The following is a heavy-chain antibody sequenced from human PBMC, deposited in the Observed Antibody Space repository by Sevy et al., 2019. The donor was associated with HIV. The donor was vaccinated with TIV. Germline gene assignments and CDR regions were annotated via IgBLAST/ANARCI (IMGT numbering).Heavy chain of an antibody. Sequence: GGSLRLSCEASGFTFNTYGMHWVRQSPGKGLEWVAVIWYDGTNTNYADSVKGRFTISRDNSKNTLYLQMNSLRGEDTAMYYCAKSKPPQWRMRNAFDIWGQGTRVTVSS. CDR1: GFTFNTYG. CDR2: IWYDGTNT. CDR3: AKSKPPQWRMRNAFDI. V-gene: IGHV3-33*06. J-gene: IGHJ3*02. D-gene: IGHD6-19*01.